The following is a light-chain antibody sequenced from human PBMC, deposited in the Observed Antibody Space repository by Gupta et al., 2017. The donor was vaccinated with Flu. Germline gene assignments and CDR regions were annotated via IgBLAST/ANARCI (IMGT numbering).Light chain of an antibody. Sequence: ELTMTQSPASLSVSPGERATLSCRASQSVSSNLAWSQQKPGQAPSLLIYGASTRATGIPARYSGSGSVTKFTLTISSLQSEDFAVYYCQQYNNWPPPITFGQGTRLEIK. CDR2: GAS. CDR3: QQYNNWPPPIT. V-gene: IGKV3-15*01. J-gene: IGKJ5*01. CDR1: QSVSSN.